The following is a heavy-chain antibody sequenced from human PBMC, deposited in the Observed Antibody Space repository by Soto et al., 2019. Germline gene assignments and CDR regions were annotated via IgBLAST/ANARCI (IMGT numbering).Heavy chain of an antibody. D-gene: IGHD2-15*01. CDR3: AKDPVVGPEYNWFDP. J-gene: IGHJ5*02. V-gene: IGHV3-23*01. CDR2: ISGSGGST. CDR1: GFTFSSYA. Sequence: EVQLLESGGGLVQPGGSLRLSCAASGFTFSSYAMSWVRQAPGKGLEWVSAISGSGGSTYYADSVKGRFTISRDNSKNTLYLQMNRLRAEDTAVYYCAKDPVVGPEYNWFDPWGQGTLVTVSS.